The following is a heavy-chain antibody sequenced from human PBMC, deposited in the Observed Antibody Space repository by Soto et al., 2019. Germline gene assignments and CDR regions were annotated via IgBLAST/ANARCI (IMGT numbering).Heavy chain of an antibody. Sequence: SETLSLTCNVSGGSIYTYYWSWIRQPPGKGLEWIGYIYYSGSTNYNPSLKSRVTISVDTSKNQFSLNLRSMSPADTAVYYCARVGGLAARTFDYWGPGTLVTVSS. CDR2: IYYSGST. CDR3: ARVGGLAARTFDY. J-gene: IGHJ4*02. D-gene: IGHD6-6*01. CDR1: GGSIYTYY. V-gene: IGHV4-59*01.